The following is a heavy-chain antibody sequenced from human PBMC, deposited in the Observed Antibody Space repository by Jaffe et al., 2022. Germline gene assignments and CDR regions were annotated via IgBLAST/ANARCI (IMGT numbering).Heavy chain of an antibody. CDR1: GYSISSGYY. CDR3: ARHQTSGSSTSPLDY. J-gene: IGHJ4*02. Sequence: QVQLQESGPGLVKPSETLSLTCAVSGYSISSGYYWGWIRQPPGKGLEWIGSIYHSGSTYYNPSLKSRVTISVDTSKNQFSLKLSSVTAADTAVYYCARHQTSGSSTSPLDYWGQGTLVTVSS. V-gene: IGHV4-38-2*01. D-gene: IGHD2-2*01. CDR2: IYHSGST.